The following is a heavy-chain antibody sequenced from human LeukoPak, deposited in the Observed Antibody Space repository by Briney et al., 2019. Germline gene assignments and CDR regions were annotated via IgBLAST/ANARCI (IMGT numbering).Heavy chain of an antibody. V-gene: IGHV4-34*01. D-gene: IGHD4-11*01. J-gene: IGHJ4*02. CDR1: GGSFRGYY. Sequence: PSETLSLTCAVYGGSFRGYYWSWIRQPPGKGLEWIGEINHSGSTNYNPSLKSRVTISVDSSKSQFSLRLSSVTAADTAVYYCARLSTVTTSFDYWGQGTLVTVSS. CDR2: INHSGST. CDR3: ARLSTVTTSFDY.